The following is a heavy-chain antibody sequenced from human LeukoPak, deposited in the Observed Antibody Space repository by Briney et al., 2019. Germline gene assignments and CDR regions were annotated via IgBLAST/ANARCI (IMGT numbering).Heavy chain of an antibody. V-gene: IGHV3-15*01. CDR3: SLDYDILTGYVFDY. J-gene: IGHJ4*02. D-gene: IGHD3-9*01. CDR1: GFTFSNAW. Sequence: GGSLRLSCAASGFTFSNAWMSWVRQAPGKGREWVGRIKSKTDGGTTDYAAPVKGRFTISRDDSKNTLYLQMNSLKTEDTAVYYCSLDYDILTGYVFDYWGQGTLVTVSS. CDR2: IKSKTDGGTT.